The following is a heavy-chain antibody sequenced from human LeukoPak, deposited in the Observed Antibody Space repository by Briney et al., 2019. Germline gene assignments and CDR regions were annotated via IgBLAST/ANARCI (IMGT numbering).Heavy chain of an antibody. Sequence: GGSLRLSCAASGFTFSSYSMNWVRQAPGKGLEWVSSISSSSYINYADSVKGRFTISRDNAKNSLYLQVNSLRAEDTAVYYCARDHKGNGYSLDYWGQGTLVTVSS. D-gene: IGHD5-24*01. CDR1: GFTFSSYS. J-gene: IGHJ4*02. CDR3: ARDHKGNGYSLDY. V-gene: IGHV3-21*01. CDR2: ISSSSYI.